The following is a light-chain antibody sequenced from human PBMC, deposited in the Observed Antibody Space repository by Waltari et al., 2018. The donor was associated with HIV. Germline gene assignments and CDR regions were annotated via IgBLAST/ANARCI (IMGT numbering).Light chain of an antibody. CDR1: TGPVIIVHS. Sequence: QAVVTQEPSVTVSPGGTVTLNCTSATGPVIIVHSSNWFQQRPGPTPMPLIYSSTRRHSLTPERFSAYLVDDRAALILSTVWPEDEAVYYCMLFFRSSYLFGGGTKVTVL. CDR2: SST. V-gene: IGLV7-43*01. J-gene: IGLJ2*01. CDR3: MLFFRSSYL.